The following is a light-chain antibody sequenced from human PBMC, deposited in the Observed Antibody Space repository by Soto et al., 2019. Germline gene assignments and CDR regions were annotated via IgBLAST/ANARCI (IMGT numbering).Light chain of an antibody. J-gene: IGKJ5*01. CDR1: QTIMTY. Sequence: DIQMTHSPSSLSASVGDEVTITCRASQTIMTYLNWYQLKPGKPPRLLTYDASSLESGVPSRFSGSGSGTEFTLTISSLQCEDFAVYYCQQYYDWPITFGQGTRLEIK. CDR2: DAS. CDR3: QQYYDWPIT. V-gene: IGKV1-39*01.